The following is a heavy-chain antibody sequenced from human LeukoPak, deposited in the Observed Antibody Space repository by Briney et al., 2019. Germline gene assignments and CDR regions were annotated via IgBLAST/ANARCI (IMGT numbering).Heavy chain of an antibody. D-gene: IGHD1-26*01. Sequence: GGSLRLSCAASGFPFSSHVLSWVRQAPGKGLEWIAYINHNGEAIYYPDFVKGRFIISRDNAKNSLFLQMNDLRDEDTAVYYCASSPGGWYFDYWGQGTLVTVSS. J-gene: IGHJ4*02. CDR2: INHNGEAI. CDR3: ASSPGGWYFDY. CDR1: GFPFSSHV. V-gene: IGHV3-48*02.